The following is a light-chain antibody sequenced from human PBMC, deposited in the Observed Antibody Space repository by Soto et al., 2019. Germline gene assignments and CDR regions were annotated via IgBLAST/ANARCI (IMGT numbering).Light chain of an antibody. Sequence: QSALTQPASVSGSPGQSITISCTGTSSDVGSYNLVSWYQQHPGKAPKLMIYEGSKRPSGVSNRFSGSKSGNTASLTISWLQDEDEADYYCCSYAGSVVFGGGTKVTVL. CDR2: EGS. CDR1: SSDVGSYNL. J-gene: IGLJ2*01. CDR3: CSYAGSVV. V-gene: IGLV2-23*01.